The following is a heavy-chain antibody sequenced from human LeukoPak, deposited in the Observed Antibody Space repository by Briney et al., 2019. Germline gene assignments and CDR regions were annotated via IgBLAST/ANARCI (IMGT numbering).Heavy chain of an antibody. J-gene: IGHJ6*02. CDR3: AMTFVVVPAYYYYGMDV. D-gene: IGHD2-2*01. CDR1: GGTFSSYA. V-gene: IGHV1-69*04. CDR2: IIPILGIA. Sequence: GASVKVSCKASGGTFSSYAISWVRQAPGQGLEWMGRIIPILGIANYAQKFQGRVTITADKSTSTAYMELSSLRSEDTAVYYCAMTFVVVPAYYYYGMDVWGQGTTVTVSS.